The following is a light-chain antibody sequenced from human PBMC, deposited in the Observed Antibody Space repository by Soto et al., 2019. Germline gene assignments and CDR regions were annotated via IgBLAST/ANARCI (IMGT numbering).Light chain of an antibody. Sequence: DIPMAPYPFTLSSSVGDRVTITCRASQSISRWLAWYQQKPGKAPKALIYDASTLRSGVPSRFSGGGSGTEFTLTISSLQPDDFATYYCQQYNTYSTFGQGTRLEIK. CDR1: QSISRW. J-gene: IGKJ5*01. CDR2: DAS. V-gene: IGKV1-5*01. CDR3: QQYNTYST.